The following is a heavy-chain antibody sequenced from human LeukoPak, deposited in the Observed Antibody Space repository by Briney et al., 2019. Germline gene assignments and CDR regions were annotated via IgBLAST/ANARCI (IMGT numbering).Heavy chain of an antibody. Sequence: PSETLSLTCAVYGGSFSGYYWSWIRQPPGKGLEWIGEINHSGSTNYNPSLKSRVTISVDTSKNQFSLKLSSVTAADTAVYYCARDRSGWYHWFDPWGQGTLVTVSS. CDR2: INHSGST. D-gene: IGHD6-19*01. CDR1: GGSFSGYY. J-gene: IGHJ5*02. V-gene: IGHV4-34*01. CDR3: ARDRSGWYHWFDP.